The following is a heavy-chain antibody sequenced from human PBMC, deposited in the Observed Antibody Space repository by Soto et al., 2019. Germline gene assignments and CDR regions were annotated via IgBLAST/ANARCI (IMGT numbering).Heavy chain of an antibody. Sequence: ASVKVSCKTSGGTFSSYAISWVRQAPGQGLEWMGGIIPIFGTANYAQKFQGRVTITADESTSTAYMELSSLRSEDTAVYYCARDYVYGGNWFDPWGQGTLVTVSS. CDR3: ARDYVYGGNWFDP. D-gene: IGHD3-16*01. CDR2: IIPIFGTA. J-gene: IGHJ5*02. CDR1: GGTFSSYA. V-gene: IGHV1-69*13.